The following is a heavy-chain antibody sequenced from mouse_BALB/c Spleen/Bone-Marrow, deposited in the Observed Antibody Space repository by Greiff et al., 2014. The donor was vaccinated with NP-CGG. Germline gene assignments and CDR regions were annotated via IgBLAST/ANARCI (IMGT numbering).Heavy chain of an antibody. Sequence: VQLQQSGAELVKPGASVKLSCKASGYTFTSYYMYWVKQRPGQSLEWIGEINPSNGGTNFNEKFKSKATLTVDKSSSTAYMQLSSLTSEDSAVYYCTLWCYAMDYWGQGTSVTVSS. V-gene: IGHV1S81*02. CDR2: INPSNGGT. CDR1: GYTFTSYY. CDR3: TLWCYAMDY. J-gene: IGHJ4*01. D-gene: IGHD1-1*02.